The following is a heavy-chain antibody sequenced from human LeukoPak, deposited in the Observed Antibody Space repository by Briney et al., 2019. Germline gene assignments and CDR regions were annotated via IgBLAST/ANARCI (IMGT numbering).Heavy chain of an antibody. J-gene: IGHJ5*02. CDR1: GGSISSGGYY. V-gene: IGHV4-31*03. CDR2: IYYSGST. Sequence: SETLSLTCTVSGGSISSGGYYWSWIRQHPGKGLEWIGYIYYSGSTYYNPSLKSRVTISVDTSKNQFSLKLSSVTAADTAVYYCARAQLGNIVVVPAAGFDPWGQGTLVTVSS. CDR3: ARAQLGNIVVVPAAGFDP. D-gene: IGHD2-2*01.